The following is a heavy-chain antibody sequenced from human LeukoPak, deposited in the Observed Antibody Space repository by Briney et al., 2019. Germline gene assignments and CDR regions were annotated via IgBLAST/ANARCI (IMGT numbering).Heavy chain of an antibody. D-gene: IGHD6-19*01. J-gene: IGHJ4*02. CDR2: IYHTATT. V-gene: IGHV4-4*09. CDR3: ARTPARSGWAYYFDY. CDR1: GDSIRSDR. Sequence: SETLSLTCAVSGDSIRSDRWNWIRQIPGKGLEWIGYIYHTATTNYNHSFRTRVTMSLYTSNNQFSLRLTSVTAADTAVYYCARTPARSGWAYYFDYWGQGALVTVSS.